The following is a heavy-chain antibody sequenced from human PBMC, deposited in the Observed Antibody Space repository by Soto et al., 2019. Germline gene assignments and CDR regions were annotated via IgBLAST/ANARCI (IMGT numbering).Heavy chain of an antibody. Sequence: GGSLRLSCAPSGFTFSSYGIHWVRQAPGKGLEWVAVISYDGSNKYYADSVKGRFTISRDNSKNTLYLQMNSLRAEDTAVYYCAKDQYSSGWYRYYYYYYGMDVWGQGTTVTVSS. CDR3: AKDQYSSGWYRYYYYYYGMDV. J-gene: IGHJ6*02. CDR2: ISYDGSNK. D-gene: IGHD6-19*01. V-gene: IGHV3-30*18. CDR1: GFTFSSYG.